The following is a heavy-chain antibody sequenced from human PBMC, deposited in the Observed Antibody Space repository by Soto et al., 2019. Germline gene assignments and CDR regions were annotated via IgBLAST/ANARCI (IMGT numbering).Heavy chain of an antibody. CDR3: ARGQNWNGHFDY. CDR1: GGSISSGGYS. V-gene: IGHV4-30-2*01. D-gene: IGHD1-1*01. Sequence: SETLSLTCAVSGGSISSGGYSWSWIRQPPGKGLEWIGYIYHSGSTYYNPSLKSRVTISVDRSKNQFSLKLSSVTAADTAVYYCARGQNWNGHFDYWGQGTLVTVSS. CDR2: IYHSGST. J-gene: IGHJ4*02.